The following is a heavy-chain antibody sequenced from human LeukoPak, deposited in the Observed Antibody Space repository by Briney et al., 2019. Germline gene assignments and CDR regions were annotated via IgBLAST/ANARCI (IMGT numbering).Heavy chain of an antibody. Sequence: ASVKVSCKASGGTFSSYAISWVRQAPGQGLEWMGGIIPIFGTANYAQKFQGRVTITADESTSTAYMELSSLRSVDTAVYYCARVHNYYDSSGYLNDYWGQGTLVTVSS. CDR3: ARVHNYYDSSGYLNDY. CDR1: GGTFSSYA. D-gene: IGHD3-22*01. V-gene: IGHV1-69*01. J-gene: IGHJ4*02. CDR2: IIPIFGTA.